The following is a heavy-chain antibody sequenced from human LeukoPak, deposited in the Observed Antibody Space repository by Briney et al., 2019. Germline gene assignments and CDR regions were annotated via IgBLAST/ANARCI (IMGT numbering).Heavy chain of an antibody. V-gene: IGHV1-8*02. CDR2: INPNSGYT. Sequence: ASVKVSCKASGGTFSSYAINWVRQATGQGLEWMGWINPNSGYTGYAQKFQGRVTMTRNTSISTAYMELSSLRSEDTAVYYCARGDTLVPHIPWGQGTLVTVSS. D-gene: IGHD2-15*01. CDR1: GGTFSSYA. J-gene: IGHJ5*02. CDR3: ARGDTLVPHIP.